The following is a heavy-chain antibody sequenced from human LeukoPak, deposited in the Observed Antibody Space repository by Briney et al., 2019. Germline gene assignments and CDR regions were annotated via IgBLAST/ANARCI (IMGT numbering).Heavy chain of an antibody. D-gene: IGHD2-2*01. CDR1: GYTFTGYY. CDR3: ARDWYQLPLISNWFDP. Sequence: ASVKVSCKASGYTFTGYYMHWVRQAPGQGLEWMGWINPNSGGTNYAQKFQRRVTMTRDTSISTAYMELSRLRSDDTAVYYCARDWYQLPLISNWFDPWGQGTLVTVSS. CDR2: INPNSGGT. V-gene: IGHV1-2*02. J-gene: IGHJ5*02.